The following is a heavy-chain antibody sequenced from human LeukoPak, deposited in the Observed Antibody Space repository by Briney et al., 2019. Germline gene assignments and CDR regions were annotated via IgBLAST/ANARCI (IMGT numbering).Heavy chain of an antibody. CDR1: GFTFSSYS. J-gene: IGHJ6*03. V-gene: IGHV3-21*01. Sequence: GGSLRLSGAASGFTFSSYSMNWVRQAPGKGLEWFSSISSSSSYIYYADSVKGRFTISRDNAKNSLYLQMNSLRAEDTAVYYCARVPARYYYMDVWGKGTTVTVSS. D-gene: IGHD6-25*01. CDR2: ISSSSSYI. CDR3: ARVPARYYYMDV.